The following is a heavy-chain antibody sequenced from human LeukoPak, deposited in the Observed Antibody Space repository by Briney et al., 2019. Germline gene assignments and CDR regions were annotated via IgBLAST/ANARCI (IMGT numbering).Heavy chain of an antibody. Sequence: SETLSLTCTVSGGSISSYYWSWVRQPAGKGLEWIGNIYYSGTTNCNPSLKSRVSISLDTSKNQFSLKLSSVTAADTAVYYCVGQKGSTSGGGLDPWGQGTLVTVSS. CDR2: IYYSGTT. D-gene: IGHD6-19*01. V-gene: IGHV4-59*01. J-gene: IGHJ5*02. CDR3: VGQKGSTSGGGLDP. CDR1: GGSISSYY.